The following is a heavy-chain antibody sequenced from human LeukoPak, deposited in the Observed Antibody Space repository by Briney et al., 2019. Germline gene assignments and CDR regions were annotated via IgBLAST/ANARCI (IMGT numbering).Heavy chain of an antibody. CDR1: GFTFSSYG. V-gene: IGHV3-30*02. D-gene: IGHD3-10*01. J-gene: IGHJ4*02. CDR3: AKGHGHYGSGSYGY. Sequence: GGSLRLSCAASGFTFSSYGRHWVRQGQGKGLEWVAFIRDDGSNKYYADSVKGRFTISRDNSKNTLYLQMSSLRAEDTAVYYCAKGHGHYGSGSYGYWGQGTLVTVSS. CDR2: IRDDGSNK.